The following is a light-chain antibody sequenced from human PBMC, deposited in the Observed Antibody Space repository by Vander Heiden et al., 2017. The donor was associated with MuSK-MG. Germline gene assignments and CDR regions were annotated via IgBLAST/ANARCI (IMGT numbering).Light chain of an antibody. V-gene: IGKV1-39*01. J-gene: IGKJ2*02. Sequence: DFQIPHPPSSLSASVGDRVTITCRASQSISSYLNWYQQKPGKAPKLLIYAASSLQSGVPSRFSGSGSGIDFTLTISSLQPEDFATYYCQQSYSTPRTFGQGTKMDIK. CDR1: QSISSY. CDR3: QQSYSTPRT. CDR2: AAS.